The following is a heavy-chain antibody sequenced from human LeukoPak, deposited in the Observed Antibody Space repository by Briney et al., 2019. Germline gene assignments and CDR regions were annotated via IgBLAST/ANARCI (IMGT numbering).Heavy chain of an antibody. J-gene: IGHJ6*03. D-gene: IGHD2-15*01. CDR2: ISRSGGTT. CDR3: AKRGGTESFYYYYYMDV. V-gene: IGHV3-23*01. Sequence: GGSLRLSCAASAFTFSSYDMTWVRQTPGKGLEWGALISRSGGTTYYADSVKGRFTISSDNSKNTLYLQMNSLRAEDTAEYYCAKRGGTESFYYYYYMDVWGKGTTVTVSS. CDR1: AFTFSSYD.